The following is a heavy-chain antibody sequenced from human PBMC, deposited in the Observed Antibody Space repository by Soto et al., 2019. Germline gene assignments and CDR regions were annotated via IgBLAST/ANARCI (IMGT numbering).Heavy chain of an antibody. D-gene: IGHD6-13*01. Sequence: EVQLLESGGGLVQPGGSLRLSCAASGFTFSSYAMSWVRQAPGKGLEWVSAISGSGGSTYYADSVKGRFTISRDNSKNTLYLQMNSLRAEDTAVYYCANLLAAAPYYYGMDVWGQGTTVTVSS. CDR3: ANLLAAAPYYYGMDV. V-gene: IGHV3-23*01. J-gene: IGHJ6*02. CDR1: GFTFSSYA. CDR2: ISGSGGST.